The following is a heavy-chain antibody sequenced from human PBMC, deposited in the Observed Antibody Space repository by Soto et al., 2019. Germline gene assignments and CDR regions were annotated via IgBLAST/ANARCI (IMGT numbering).Heavy chain of an antibody. V-gene: IGHV3-23*01. CDR3: ARHPLPGYYYDSSGYYGYFQH. D-gene: IGHD3-22*01. CDR1: GFTFWTYA. CDR2: ISGTGGGT. Sequence: DGSLRLPCAACGFTFWTYAMSWVRQAPGKGLEWVSVISGTGGGTSYADSVKGRFTIFRDNSKNTLYLQMNSLGVEDTAVYYCARHPLPGYYYDSSGYYGYFQHWDQGTPVTVSS. J-gene: IGHJ1*01.